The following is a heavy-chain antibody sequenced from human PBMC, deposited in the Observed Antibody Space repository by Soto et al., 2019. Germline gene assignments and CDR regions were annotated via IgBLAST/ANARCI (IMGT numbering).Heavy chain of an antibody. Sequence: VKVSCKASGYSFTSLDINWVRQTAGQGLEWMGWMEPSTGRTGYAQKFQGRVTMTRDTSINTAYMELTTPTSDDTAFYYCARGVSAGVDYWGQGTLVTVSS. J-gene: IGHJ4*02. D-gene: IGHD1-26*01. CDR1: GYSFTSLD. V-gene: IGHV1-8*01. CDR2: MEPSTGRT. CDR3: ARGVSAGVDY.